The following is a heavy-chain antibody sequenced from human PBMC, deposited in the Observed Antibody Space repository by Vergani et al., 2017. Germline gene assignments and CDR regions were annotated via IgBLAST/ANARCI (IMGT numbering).Heavy chain of an antibody. D-gene: IGHD2-2*01. CDR2: IIPILGIA. Sequence: QVQLVQSGAEVKKPGASVKVSCKASGYTFSSYAISWVRQAPGQGLEWMGRIIPILGIANYAQKFQGRVTITADKSTSKAYMELSSLRSEDTAVYYCARAHSPHPDIVVVPAATTYYYYGMDVWGQGTTVTVSS. CDR1: GYTFSSYA. J-gene: IGHJ6*02. CDR3: ARAHSPHPDIVVVPAATTYYYYGMDV. V-gene: IGHV1-69*09.